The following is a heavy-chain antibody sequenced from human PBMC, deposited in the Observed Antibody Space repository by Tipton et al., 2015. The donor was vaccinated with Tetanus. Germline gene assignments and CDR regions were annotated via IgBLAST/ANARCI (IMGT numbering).Heavy chain of an antibody. J-gene: IGHJ6*02. Sequence: QMQLVQSGAEMKKPGASVKVSCKASGYTFTGYYMYWVRQAPGQGLEWMGWIDPNSGGTVYAQKFQGRVTMTRDTSISTAYMELSSLRSDDTAVYYCARDRGDYIYYGMDVWGPGTTVTVS. CDR1: GYTFTGYY. D-gene: IGHD3-22*01. V-gene: IGHV1-2*02. CDR2: IDPNSGGT. CDR3: ARDRGDYIYYGMDV.